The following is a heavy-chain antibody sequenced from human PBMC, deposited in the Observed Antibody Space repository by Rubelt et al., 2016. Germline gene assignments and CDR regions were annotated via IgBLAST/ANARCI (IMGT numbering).Heavy chain of an antibody. Sequence: QLQLQESGPGLVKPSETLSLTCTVSGGSISSSSYYWGWIRQPPGKGLEWIGSIYYSGSTYYNPSLKSRVTISVATSKNQFSLKLSSVTAADTAVYYCAGGRFLEWLPPDYWGQGTLVTVSA. CDR3: AGGRFLEWLPPDY. CDR2: IYYSGST. V-gene: IGHV4-39*01. J-gene: IGHJ4*02. CDR1: GGSISSSSYY. D-gene: IGHD3-3*01.